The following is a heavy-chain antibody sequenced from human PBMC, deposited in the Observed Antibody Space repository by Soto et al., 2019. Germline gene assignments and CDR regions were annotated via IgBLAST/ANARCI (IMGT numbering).Heavy chain of an antibody. CDR1: GYTFTSYA. CDR3: ARGGFWSGYYTPGYYYYGMDV. CDR2: INAGNGNT. J-gene: IGHJ6*02. Sequence: QVQLVQSGAEVKKPGASVKVSCKASGYTFTSYAMHWVRQAPGQRLEWMGWINAGNGNTKYSQNFQGRVTITRDTSASTALMELSSLRSEDTAVYYCARGGFWSGYYTPGYYYYGMDVWGQGTTVTVSS. V-gene: IGHV1-3*01. D-gene: IGHD3-3*01.